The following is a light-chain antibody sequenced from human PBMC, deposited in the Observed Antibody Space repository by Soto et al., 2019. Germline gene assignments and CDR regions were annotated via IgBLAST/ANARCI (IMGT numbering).Light chain of an antibody. J-gene: IGKJ1*01. Sequence: EIVLTQSPGTLSLSPGERATLSCRASQSVSSNYLAWYQQKPGQAPRLLIYGASTRATGIPDRFSGSGPGTDFTLTISRLEPEDFAVYYCQQYANSPPTFGQGTKVEIK. CDR2: GAS. CDR1: QSVSSNY. V-gene: IGKV3-20*01. CDR3: QQYANSPPT.